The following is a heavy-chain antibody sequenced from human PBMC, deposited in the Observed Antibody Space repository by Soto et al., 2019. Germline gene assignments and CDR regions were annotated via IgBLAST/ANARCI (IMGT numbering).Heavy chain of an antibody. CDR2: INSDGSST. V-gene: IGHV3-74*01. Sequence: GGSLRLSXEASGFTFSSYWMHWVRQAPGKGLVWVSRINSDGSSTSYADSVKGRFTISRDNAKNTLYLQMNSLRAEDTAVYYCASLFGGGYCSSTSECLPGWGQGTLVTVSS. J-gene: IGHJ4*02. CDR1: GFTFSSYW. CDR3: ASLFGGGYCSSTSECLPG. D-gene: IGHD2-2*01.